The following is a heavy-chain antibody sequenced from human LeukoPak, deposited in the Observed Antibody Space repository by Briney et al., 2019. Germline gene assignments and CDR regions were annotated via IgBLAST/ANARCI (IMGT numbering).Heavy chain of an antibody. CDR1: GFTFSSYA. J-gene: IGHJ6*02. V-gene: IGHV3-30-3*01. CDR3: ARGPGTTSIYYYGMDV. Sequence: PGGSLRLSCAASGFTFSSYAMHWVRQAPGKGLEWVAVISYDGSNKHYADSAKGRFTISRDNSKNTLYLQMNSLRAEDTAVYYCARGPGTTSIYYYGMDVWGQGTTVTVSS. D-gene: IGHD1-1*01. CDR2: ISYDGSNK.